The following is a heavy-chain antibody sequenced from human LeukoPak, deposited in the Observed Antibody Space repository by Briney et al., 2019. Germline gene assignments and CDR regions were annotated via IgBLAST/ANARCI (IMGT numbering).Heavy chain of an antibody. CDR2: IGITSEYI. V-gene: IGHV3-23*01. Sequence: GGSLRLSCAASGFTITAYAMSRVRQSPGKGLEWVSGIGITSEYIHYADSVKGRFTISRDNSKNTVYLEMSSLRAEDAAVYYCAKDPNGDYVGAFDTWGQGTMVIVSS. CDR1: GFTITAYA. J-gene: IGHJ3*02. D-gene: IGHD4-17*01. CDR3: AKDPNGDYVGAFDT.